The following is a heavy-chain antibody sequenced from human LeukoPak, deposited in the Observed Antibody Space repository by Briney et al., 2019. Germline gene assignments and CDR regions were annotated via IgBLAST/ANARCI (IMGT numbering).Heavy chain of an antibody. D-gene: IGHD1-1*01. CDR3: ARMRVTGTYPFDS. CDR2: IYTRGST. V-gene: IGHV4-61*02. Sequence: SQTLSLTRTVSGGSSSIGNYYWTWIRQPAGKGLEWIGRIYTRGSTLYNPSLKSRVTISIDTSKNQFSLKLDSVTAADTAVYYCARMRVTGTYPFDSWGQGTLVVVSS. J-gene: IGHJ4*02. CDR1: GGSSSIGNYY.